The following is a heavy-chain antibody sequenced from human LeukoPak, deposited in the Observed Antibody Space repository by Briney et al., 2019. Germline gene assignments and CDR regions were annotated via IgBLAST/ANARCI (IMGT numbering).Heavy chain of an antibody. J-gene: IGHJ4*02. V-gene: IGHV4-39*01. CDR1: GGSISSSSYY. CDR3: ARTNYYYDSSGYSNFDY. CDR2: IYYDGTT. Sequence: SETLSLTCTVSGGSISSSSYYWGWIRQPPGKGLEWIGSIYYDGTTHYNPSLRSRLTISVDTSNNQFSLKLSSVTAADTAAYFCARTNYYYDSSGYSNFDYWGQGTLVTVSS. D-gene: IGHD3-22*01.